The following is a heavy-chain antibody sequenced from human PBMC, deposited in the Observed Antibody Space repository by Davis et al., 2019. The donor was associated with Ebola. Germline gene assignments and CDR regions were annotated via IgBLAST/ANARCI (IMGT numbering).Heavy chain of an antibody. Sequence: PGGSLRLSCAASGFTFSSYWMHWVRQAPGKGLVWVSRINSDGSSTSYADSVMGRFTISRDNAKNSLYLQMNSLRDEDTAVYYCAMLGVVGDDAFDIWGQGTMVTVSS. CDR2: INSDGSST. V-gene: IGHV3-74*01. CDR1: GFTFSSYW. CDR3: AMLGVVGDDAFDI. J-gene: IGHJ3*02. D-gene: IGHD3-10*02.